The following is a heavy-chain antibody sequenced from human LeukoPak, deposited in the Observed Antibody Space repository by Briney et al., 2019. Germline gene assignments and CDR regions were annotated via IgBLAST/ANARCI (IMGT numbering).Heavy chain of an antibody. J-gene: IGHJ3*02. D-gene: IGHD3-22*01. Sequence: GGSLRLSCAASGFTFSSYDMHWVRQATGKGLEWVSAIGTAGDTYYPGSVKGRFTISRENAKNSLYLQMNSLRAEDTAVYYCARGYYDSSGYYWTLDAFDIWGQGTMVTVSS. CDR1: GFTFSSYD. CDR2: IGTAGDT. CDR3: ARGYYDSSGYYWTLDAFDI. V-gene: IGHV3-13*01.